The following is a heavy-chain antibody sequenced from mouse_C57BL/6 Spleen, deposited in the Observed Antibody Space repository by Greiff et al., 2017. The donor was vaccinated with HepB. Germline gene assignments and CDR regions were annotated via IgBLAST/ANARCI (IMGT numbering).Heavy chain of an antibody. Sequence: QVQLQQSGAELVRPGASVTLSCKASGYTFTDYEMHWVKQTPVHGLEWIGAIDPETGGTAYNQKFKGKAILTADKSSSTAYMELRSLTSEDSAVYYCTRRNYDSGYFDVWGKGTTVTVSS. CDR1: GYTFTDYE. CDR3: TRRNYDSGYFDV. CDR2: IDPETGGT. V-gene: IGHV1-15*01. J-gene: IGHJ1*03. D-gene: IGHD1-1*01.